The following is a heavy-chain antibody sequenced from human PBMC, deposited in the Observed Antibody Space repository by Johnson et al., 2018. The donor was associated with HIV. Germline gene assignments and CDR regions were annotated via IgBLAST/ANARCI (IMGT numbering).Heavy chain of an antibody. CDR3: AKDLSSGWSAFDI. Sequence: EVQLVESGGVVVQPGGSLRLSCAASGFTFDDYAMHWVRQAPGKGLEWVANIKQDGSEKYYVDAVKGRFTISRDNAKNSLFLQMNSLRVEDTAVYYCAKDLSSGWSAFDIWGQGTMVTVSS. V-gene: IGHV3-7*03. J-gene: IGHJ3*02. CDR2: IKQDGSEK. D-gene: IGHD6-19*01. CDR1: GFTFDDYA.